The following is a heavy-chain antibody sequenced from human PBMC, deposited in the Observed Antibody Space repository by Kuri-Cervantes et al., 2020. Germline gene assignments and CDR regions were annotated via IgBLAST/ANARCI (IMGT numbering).Heavy chain of an antibody. Sequence: SVKVSCKASGGTFSSYAISWVRQAPGQGLEWMGGIIPIFGTANYAQKLQGRVTMTTDTSTSTAYMELRSLRSDDTAVYYCARCGVVGPYYYYYYMDVWGKGTTVTDSS. CDR1: GGTFSSYA. J-gene: IGHJ6*03. CDR3: ARCGVVGPYYYYYYMDV. V-gene: IGHV1-69*05. CDR2: IIPIFGTA. D-gene: IGHD3-3*01.